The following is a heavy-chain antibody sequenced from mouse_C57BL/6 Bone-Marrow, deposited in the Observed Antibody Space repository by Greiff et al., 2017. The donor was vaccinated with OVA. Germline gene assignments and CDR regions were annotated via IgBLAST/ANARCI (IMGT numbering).Heavy chain of an antibody. CDR3: ANYYGSSYAMDY. D-gene: IGHD1-1*01. Sequence: EVQVVESGPGLVKPSQSLSLTCSVTGYSITSGYYWNWIRQFPGNKLEWMGYISYDGSNNYNPSLKNRISITRDTSKNQFFLKLNSVTTEDTATYYCANYYGSSYAMDYWGQGTSVTVSS. V-gene: IGHV3-6*01. CDR1: GYSITSGYY. CDR2: ISYDGSN. J-gene: IGHJ4*01.